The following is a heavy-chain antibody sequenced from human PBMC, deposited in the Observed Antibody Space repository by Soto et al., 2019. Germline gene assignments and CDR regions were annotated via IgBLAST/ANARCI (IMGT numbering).Heavy chain of an antibody. Sequence: EVQLVESGGGLVQPGGSLKLSCAASGFTFSGSAMHWVRQASGKGLEWVGRIRSKANSYATAYAASVKGRFTISRDDSKNTAYLQMNSLKTEDTAVYYCTRPTTDYGGNSGDYWGQGTLVTVSS. D-gene: IGHD4-17*01. CDR1: GFTFSGSA. J-gene: IGHJ4*02. V-gene: IGHV3-73*02. CDR3: TRPTTDYGGNSGDY. CDR2: IRSKANSYAT.